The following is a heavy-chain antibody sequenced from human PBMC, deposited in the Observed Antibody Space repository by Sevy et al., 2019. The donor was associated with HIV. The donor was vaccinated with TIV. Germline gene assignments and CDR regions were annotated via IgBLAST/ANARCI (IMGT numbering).Heavy chain of an antibody. Sequence: ASVKASCKASGYTFTDEYLHWVRQAPGQGLEWIGRIFPNSGVTKSAQRFRGRVTMTRDTSISTAYMELSGLRSDDTAVYYCARDAGGGTTNSGLDVWGQGTTVTVSS. J-gene: IGHJ6*02. D-gene: IGHD1-7*01. V-gene: IGHV1-2*06. CDR1: GYTFTDEY. CDR2: IFPNSGVT. CDR3: ARDAGGGTTNSGLDV.